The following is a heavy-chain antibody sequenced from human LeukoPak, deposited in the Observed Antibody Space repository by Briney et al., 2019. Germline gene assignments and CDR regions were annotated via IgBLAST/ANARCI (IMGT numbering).Heavy chain of an antibody. J-gene: IGHJ6*02. CDR2: ISGSGGST. V-gene: IGHV3-23*01. Sequence: GGSLRLSCAASGFTFSSYAMSWVRQAPGKGLEWVSAISGSGGSTYYADSVKGRFTISRDNSKNTLYLQMNSLRAEDTAVYYCAKEFGLYDSSGYYYYYYGMDVWGQGTTVTVSS. CDR3: AKEFGLYDSSGYYYYYYGMDV. CDR1: GFTFSSYA. D-gene: IGHD3-22*01.